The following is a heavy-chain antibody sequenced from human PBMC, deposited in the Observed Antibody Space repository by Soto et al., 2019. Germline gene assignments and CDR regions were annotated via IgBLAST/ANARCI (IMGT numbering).Heavy chain of an antibody. CDR1: GFTFSSYA. V-gene: IGHV3-23*01. CDR3: AKDIVRGVIIRGDYYYGMDV. Sequence: EVQLLESGGGLVQPGGSLRLSCAASGFTFSSYAMSWVRQAPGKGLEWVSAISGSGGSTYYADSVMGRFTISRDNSKNSLYLQMNSMRAEDPALYYCAKDIVRGVIIRGDYYYGMDVWGQGTTVTVSS. CDR2: ISGSGGST. D-gene: IGHD3-10*01. J-gene: IGHJ6*02.